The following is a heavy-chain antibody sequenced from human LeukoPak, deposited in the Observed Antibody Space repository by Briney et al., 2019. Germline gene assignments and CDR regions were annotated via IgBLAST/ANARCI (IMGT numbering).Heavy chain of an antibody. Sequence: ASVKLSCNASGYTLSNYYIYWVRQAPGQGLEWLGWVNPHSGGKNYAKTLQGRLTLTRDTSISTNYMEMSRLASDYTTIYYFSRGHRYINGLDVWGQGTTVIVSS. D-gene: IGHD3-16*02. CDR1: GYTLSNYY. J-gene: IGHJ6*01. V-gene: IGHV1-2*02. CDR2: VNPHSGGK. CDR3: SRGHRYINGLDV.